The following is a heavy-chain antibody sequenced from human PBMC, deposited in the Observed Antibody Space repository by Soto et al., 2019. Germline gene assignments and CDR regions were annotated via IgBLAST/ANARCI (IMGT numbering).Heavy chain of an antibody. V-gene: IGHV4-4*02. CDR2: IHHTGIT. CDR3: ASFIFGVGIYR. Sequence: QVQLQESGPGLVKPSGTLSLTCAVSSVSISTNDYWIWLRPSPGKGLERSGEIHHTGITNYNPSLKSRVTMAADKSTNQFSLTLTAVSAADTAVYYSASFIFGVGIYRWGQGTLVTVSS. J-gene: IGHJ4*02. CDR1: SVSISTNDY. D-gene: IGHD3-3*01.